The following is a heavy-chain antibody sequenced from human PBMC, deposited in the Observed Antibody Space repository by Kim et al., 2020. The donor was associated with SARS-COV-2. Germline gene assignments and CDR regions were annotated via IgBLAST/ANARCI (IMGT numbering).Heavy chain of an antibody. CDR1: GFTFSDYA. CDR3: VKSRTPPGSRYYCYYGVDV. D-gene: IGHD6-19*01. J-gene: IGHJ6*02. V-gene: IGHV3-64D*06. CDR2: INNDGVTK. Sequence: GGSLRLSCSASGFTFSDYAMNWVRQAPGRGLEYVSTINNDGVTKYYVASVKGRFSISRDNSRNTLNLQMSSLRHEDTAMYYCVKSRTPPGSRYYCYYGVDVWGPGTAVTVSS.